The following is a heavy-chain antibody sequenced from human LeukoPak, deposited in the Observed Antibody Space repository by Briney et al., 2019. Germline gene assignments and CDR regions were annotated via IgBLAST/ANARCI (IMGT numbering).Heavy chain of an antibody. J-gene: IGHJ6*02. CDR2: IRTDGSDK. CDR3: AKDHAQAMDV. Sequence: GGSLRLSCEASGFTFSRSGMHWVRQAPGKGLEWVAFIRTDGSDKYYADSVKGRFSISRDNSKNTLYLQMNSLRAEDTAMYYCAKDHAQAMDVWGQGTTVTVSS. V-gene: IGHV3-30*02. D-gene: IGHD2-2*01. CDR1: GFTFSRSG.